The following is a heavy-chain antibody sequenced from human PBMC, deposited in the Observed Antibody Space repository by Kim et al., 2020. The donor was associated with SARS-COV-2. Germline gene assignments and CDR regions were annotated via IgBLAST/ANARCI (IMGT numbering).Heavy chain of an antibody. CDR2: IYYIGST. CDR1: GGSISSYY. CDR3: AFSPGIAAAGTWFDP. Sequence: SETLSLTCTVSGGSISSYYWSWIRQPPGKGLEWIGYIYYIGSTNYNPSLKSRVTISVDTSKNQFSLKLSSVTAADTAVYYCAFSPGIAAAGTWFDPWGQGTLVTVSS. J-gene: IGHJ5*02. D-gene: IGHD6-13*01. V-gene: IGHV4-59*13.